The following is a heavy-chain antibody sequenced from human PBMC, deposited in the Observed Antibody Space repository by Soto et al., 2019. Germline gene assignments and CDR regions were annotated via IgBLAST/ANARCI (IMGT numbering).Heavy chain of an antibody. CDR2: IYYSGNT. CDR1: GGSISSSNYY. Sequence: PSETLSLTCTVLGGSISSSNYYWAWIRQPPGKGLEWIGSIYYSGNTYYNPSLKSRVTTSVDTSKNRFYLRLSSVTAADTAVYYCARNRASSAWRVYYFDYWGQGALVTVSS. J-gene: IGHJ4*02. D-gene: IGHD2-2*01. V-gene: IGHV4-39*02. CDR3: ARNRASSAWRVYYFDY.